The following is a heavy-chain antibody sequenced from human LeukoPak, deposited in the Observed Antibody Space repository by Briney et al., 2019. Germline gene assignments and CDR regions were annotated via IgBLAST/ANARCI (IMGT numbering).Heavy chain of an antibody. CDR1: GFTFSNYE. CDR2: ISSSGSTI. Sequence: GGSLRLSCAASGFTFSNYEMNWVRQAPGKGLEWVSYISSSGSTIYYADSVKGRFTISRDNAKNSLYLQMNSLRAEDTAVYYCARDWGESYYYYMDVWGKGTTVTVSS. CDR3: ARDWGESYYYYMDV. J-gene: IGHJ6*03. D-gene: IGHD3-16*01. V-gene: IGHV3-48*03.